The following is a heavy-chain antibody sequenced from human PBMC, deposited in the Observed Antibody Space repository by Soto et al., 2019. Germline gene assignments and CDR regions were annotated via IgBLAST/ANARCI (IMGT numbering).Heavy chain of an antibody. CDR1: GFTFSSYA. V-gene: IGHV3-23*01. J-gene: IGHJ4*02. CDR3: AKSGPELRYFDWVQTSDYGRSFDLDY. Sequence: GGSLRLSCAASGFTFSSYAMSWVRQAPGKGLEWVSAISGSGGSTYYADSVKGRFTISRDNSKNTLYLQMNSLRAEDTAVYYCAKSGPELRYFDWVQTSDYGRSFDLDYWGQGTLVTVSS. D-gene: IGHD3-9*01. CDR2: ISGSGGST.